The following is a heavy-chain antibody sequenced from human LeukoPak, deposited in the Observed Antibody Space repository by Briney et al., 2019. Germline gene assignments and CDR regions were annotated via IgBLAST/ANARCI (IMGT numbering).Heavy chain of an antibody. CDR2: INWNGGST. CDR1: GFTFDDYG. D-gene: IGHD3-10*01. Sequence: PGGPLRLSCAASGFTFDDYGMSWVRQAPGKGLEWVSGINWNGGSTGYADSVKGRFTISRDNAKNSLYLQMNGLRAEDTALYYCARDKEEGIPLWFGELFSWGQGTLVTVSS. V-gene: IGHV3-20*04. CDR3: ARDKEEGIPLWFGELFS. J-gene: IGHJ4*02.